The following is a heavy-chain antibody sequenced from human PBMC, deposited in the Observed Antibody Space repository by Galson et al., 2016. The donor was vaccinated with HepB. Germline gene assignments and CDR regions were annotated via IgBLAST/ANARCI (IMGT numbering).Heavy chain of an antibody. V-gene: IGHV3-21*01. CDR2: ITRTSSHT. CDR3: ARDPTAPLWFGEVLTYDF. Sequence: SLRLSCAASGFSFSEYTMHWVRQAPGKGLEWISGITRTSSHTDYVDSVKGRFGISRDSAKNSVYLQLNSLKAEDTGVYYCARDPTAPLWFGEVLTYDFWGQGTLVSVSS. J-gene: IGHJ4*02. CDR1: GFSFSEYT. D-gene: IGHD3-10*01.